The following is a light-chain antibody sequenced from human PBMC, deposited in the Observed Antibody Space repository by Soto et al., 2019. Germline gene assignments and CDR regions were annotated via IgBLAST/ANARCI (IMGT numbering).Light chain of an antibody. CDR1: SSDVGGYNY. J-gene: IGLJ1*01. CDR2: EVS. V-gene: IGLV2-14*01. Sequence: QSALTQPASVSGSPGQSIPISCTGTSSDVGGYNYVSWYQQHPGKAPKLMIYEVSNRPSGVSNRFSGSKSGNTASLTISGLQAEDEADYYCSSYTSSSTPNVFGTGTQVTVL. CDR3: SSYTSSSTPNV.